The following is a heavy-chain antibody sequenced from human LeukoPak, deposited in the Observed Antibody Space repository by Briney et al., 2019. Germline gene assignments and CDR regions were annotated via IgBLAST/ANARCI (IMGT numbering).Heavy chain of an antibody. Sequence: GRSLRLSCAASGFTFDDYAMHWVRQAPGKGLEWVSGISWNSVIIGYPDSVKGRFTISRDNAKNSLYLQMNSLRAEDTALYYCAKGGKNYFYYFDYWGQGTLVTVSS. D-gene: IGHD3-16*01. V-gene: IGHV3-9*01. CDR2: ISWNSVII. J-gene: IGHJ4*02. CDR3: AKGGKNYFYYFDY. CDR1: GFTFDDYA.